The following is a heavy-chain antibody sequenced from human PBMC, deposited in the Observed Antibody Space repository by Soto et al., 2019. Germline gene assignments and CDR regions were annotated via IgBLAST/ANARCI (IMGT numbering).Heavy chain of an antibody. CDR3: ARDRAERYGMDV. CDR1: GASISSYY. J-gene: IGHJ6*02. D-gene: IGHD1-1*01. CDR2: IYYSGST. V-gene: IGHV4-30-4*01. Sequence: QVQLQESGPGLVKPSETLSLTCTVSGASISSYYWSWIRQPPGKGLEWIGYIYYSGSTYYNPSLKSRVTISVDTSKNQFSLKLSSVTAADTAVYYCARDRAERYGMDVWGQGTTVTVSS.